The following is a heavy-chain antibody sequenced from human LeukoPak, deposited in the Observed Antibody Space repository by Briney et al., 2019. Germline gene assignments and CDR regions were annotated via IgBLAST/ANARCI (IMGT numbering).Heavy chain of an antibody. CDR2: INHSGST. J-gene: IGHJ4*02. V-gene: IGHV4-34*01. CDR3: ARSRVWGSYRYHPRYYFDY. Sequence: SETLSLTCAVYGGSFSGYYWSWIRQPPGKGLEWIGEINHSGSTNYNPSLKSRVTISVDPSKNQFSLKLSSVTAADTAVYYCARSRVWGSYRYHPRYYFDYWGQGTLVTVSS. D-gene: IGHD3-16*02. CDR1: GGSFSGYY.